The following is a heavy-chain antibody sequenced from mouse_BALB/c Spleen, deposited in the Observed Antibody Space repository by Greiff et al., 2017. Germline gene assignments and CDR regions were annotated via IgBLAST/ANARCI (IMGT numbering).Heavy chain of an antibody. Sequence: VKVVESGPGLVAPSQSLSITCTVSGFSLTGYGVNWVRQPPGKGLEWLGMIWGDGSTDYNSALKSRLSISKDNSKSQVFLKMNSLQTDDTARYYCARGAYYGNYGTTVMDYWGQGTSVTVSS. J-gene: IGHJ4*01. D-gene: IGHD2-10*01. CDR1: GFSLTGYG. V-gene: IGHV2-6-7*01. CDR3: ARGAYYGNYGTTVMDY. CDR2: IWGDGST.